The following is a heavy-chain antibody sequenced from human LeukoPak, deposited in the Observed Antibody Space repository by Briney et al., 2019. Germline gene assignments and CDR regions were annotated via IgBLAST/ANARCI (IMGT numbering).Heavy chain of an antibody. CDR2: ISYDGSNK. Sequence: GGSLRLSCAASGFTFSSYGMHWVRQAPGKGLEWVAVISYDGSNKYYADSVKGRFTISRDNSKNTLYLQMNSLRAEDTAVYYCAKDGGRRYGMDVWGQGTTVTVSS. V-gene: IGHV3-30*18. D-gene: IGHD2-15*01. J-gene: IGHJ6*02. CDR1: GFTFSSYG. CDR3: AKDGGRRYGMDV.